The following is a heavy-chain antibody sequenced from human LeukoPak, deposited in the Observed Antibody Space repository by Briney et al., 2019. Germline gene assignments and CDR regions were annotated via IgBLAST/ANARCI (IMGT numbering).Heavy chain of an antibody. D-gene: IGHD1-1*01. CDR3: ARDYPTSGIVTIFDY. Sequence: GGSLRLSCAASGFTVSSNYMSWVRQAPGKGLEWVSVIYSGGSTYCADSVKGRFTISRDNSKNTLYLQMSSLRAEDTAVYYCARDYPTSGIVTIFDYWGQGTLVTASS. V-gene: IGHV3-53*01. J-gene: IGHJ4*02. CDR1: GFTVSSNY. CDR2: IYSGGST.